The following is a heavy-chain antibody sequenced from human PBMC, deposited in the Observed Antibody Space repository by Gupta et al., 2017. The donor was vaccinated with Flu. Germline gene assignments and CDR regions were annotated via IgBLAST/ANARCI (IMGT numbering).Heavy chain of an antibody. CDR3: ARLPSIVSCCNFDF. J-gene: IGHJ4*02. CDR2: INPDNGIT. D-gene: IGHD2-2*01. V-gene: IGHV1-2*06. CDR1: IGHY. Sequence: IGHYIHGVRRAPGQGFEWMGRINPDNGITDYAQNFRGRVTLTRDTSITTAFMELSSLKSDDTATYVCARLPSIVSCCNFDFWGQGTPVTVSS.